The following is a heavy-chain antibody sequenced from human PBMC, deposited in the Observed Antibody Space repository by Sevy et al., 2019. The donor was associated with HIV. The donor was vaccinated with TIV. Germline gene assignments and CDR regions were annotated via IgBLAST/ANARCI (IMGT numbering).Heavy chain of an antibody. J-gene: IGHJ6*02. CDR2: ISYDGSDK. CDR3: ARPRANYVGDEFFYAMDV. V-gene: IGHV3-30-3*01. Sequence: GGSLRLSCTASGFAFTNYYAMHWVRQAPGKVLEWVALISYDGSDKFYADSVKGRFTITRDNFNNNLYLHMNCLTIEDTAVYYGARPRANYVGDEFFYAMDVWGQGTTVTVSS. D-gene: IGHD1-7*01. CDR1: GFAFTNYYA.